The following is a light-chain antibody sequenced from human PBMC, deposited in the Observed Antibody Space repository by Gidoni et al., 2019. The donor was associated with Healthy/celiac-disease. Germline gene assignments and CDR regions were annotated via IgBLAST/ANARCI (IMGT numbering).Light chain of an antibody. CDR1: KLGDKY. J-gene: IGLJ1*01. V-gene: IGLV3-1*01. CDR2: QDS. Sequence: SYELTQPPSVSVSPGQTASITCSGAKLGDKYACWYQQKPGQSPVLVIYQDSKRPSGIPERFSGSNSGNTATLTISGTQAMDEADYYCQAWDSSTHNYVFGTGTKVTVL. CDR3: QAWDSSTHNYV.